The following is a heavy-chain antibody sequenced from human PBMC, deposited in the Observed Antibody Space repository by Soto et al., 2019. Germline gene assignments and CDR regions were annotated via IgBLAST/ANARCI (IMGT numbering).Heavy chain of an antibody. J-gene: IGHJ6*02. CDR3: ARFSSGWSGYYYYGMDV. CDR1: GGTFNSYA. CDR2: IIPIFGTA. D-gene: IGHD6-19*01. Sequence: SVKVSCKASGGTFNSYAISWVRQAPGQGLEWMGGIIPIFGTANYAQKFQGRVTITADESTSTAYMELSSLRSEDTAVYYCARFSSGWSGYYYYGMDVWGQGTTVNVSS. V-gene: IGHV1-69*13.